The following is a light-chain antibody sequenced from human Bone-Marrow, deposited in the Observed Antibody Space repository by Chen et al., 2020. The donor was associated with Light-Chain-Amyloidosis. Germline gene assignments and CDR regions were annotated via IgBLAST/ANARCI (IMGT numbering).Light chain of an antibody. V-gene: IGKV3-20*01. CDR3: QQYGTSPLT. Sequence: IVLTHSPGTLSLSPGEGANLACRARQTISSNYLTGYQQKFGQAPRLLIYGSSSRATGIPDRFTGSGSGTDFTLTINRLEPEDFAMYYCQQYGTSPLTFGGGTKVEIK. CDR1: QTISSNY. CDR2: GSS. J-gene: IGKJ4*01.